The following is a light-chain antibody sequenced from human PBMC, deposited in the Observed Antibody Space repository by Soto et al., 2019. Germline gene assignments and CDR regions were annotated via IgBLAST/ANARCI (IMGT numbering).Light chain of an antibody. J-gene: IGKJ2*01. CDR3: QQYSTYPYP. CDR1: QNISSW. V-gene: IGKV1-5*03. CDR2: KAS. Sequence: DIQMTQSPSPLSAAVGHRATITCRASQNISSWLAWYQQKAGKAPKLLIYKASTLESGVSSRFSGSGSGTEFSLTISGLQPDDFAFYYCQQYSTYPYPFGQGTKLEIK.